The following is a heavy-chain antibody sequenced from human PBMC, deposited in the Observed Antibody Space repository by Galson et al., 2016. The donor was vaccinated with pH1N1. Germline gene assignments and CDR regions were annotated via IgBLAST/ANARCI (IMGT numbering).Heavy chain of an antibody. Sequence: SLRLSCAASGSTLSCCAMHWVRQAPGKGLECVALISKDGNNVYYADSVKGRFTISRDSSNNTLYLQMNSLRTEDTAIHYCARSRDFSFDYWGQGALVTVAS. CDR2: ISKDGNNV. CDR1: GSTLSCCA. V-gene: IGHV3-30*04. D-gene: IGHD4-11*01. CDR3: ARSRDFSFDY. J-gene: IGHJ4*02.